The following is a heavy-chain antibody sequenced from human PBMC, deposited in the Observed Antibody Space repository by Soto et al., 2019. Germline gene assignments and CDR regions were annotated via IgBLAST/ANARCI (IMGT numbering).Heavy chain of an antibody. J-gene: IGHJ6*02. V-gene: IGHV1-58*01. D-gene: IGHD1-7*01. CDR1: GFTFTSSA. CDR2: IVVGSGNT. CDR3: AADQSGTPYIYYYGMDV. Sequence: ASVKVSCKASGFTFTSSAVQWVRQARGQRLEWIGWIVVGSGNTNYAQKFQERVTITRDMSTSTAYMELSSLRSEDTAVYYCAADQSGTPYIYYYGMDVWGQGTTVTVSS.